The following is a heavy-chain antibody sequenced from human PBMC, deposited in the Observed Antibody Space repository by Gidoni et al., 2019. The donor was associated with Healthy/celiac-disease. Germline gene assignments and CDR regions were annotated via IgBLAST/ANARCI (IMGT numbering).Heavy chain of an antibody. V-gene: IGHV3-30*18. J-gene: IGHJ6*02. D-gene: IGHD3-22*01. CDR1: GFTFSSYG. Sequence: QVQLVESGGGVVQPGRSLRLSCAASGFTFSSYGMHWVRQAPGKGLEWVAVISYDGSNKYYADSVKGRFTISRDNSKNTLYLQMNSLRAEDTAVYYCAKIDSSGYLTNYYGMDVWGQGTTVTVSS. CDR3: AKIDSSGYLTNYYGMDV. CDR2: ISYDGSNK.